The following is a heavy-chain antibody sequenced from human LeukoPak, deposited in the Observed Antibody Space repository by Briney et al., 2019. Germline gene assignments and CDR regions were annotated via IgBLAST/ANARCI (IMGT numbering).Heavy chain of an antibody. CDR1: GYTFTSYG. CDR3: AREGNPIYYYYMDV. CDR2: ISVYNGNT. V-gene: IGHV1-18*01. J-gene: IGHJ6*03. Sequence: ASVKVSCKASGYTFTSYGISWVRQPPGQGLEWMRRISVYNGNTNYAQNLQGRVTMTTDTSTSTAYMELRSLRSDDTAVYYCAREGNPIYYYYMDVWGKGTTVTVSS.